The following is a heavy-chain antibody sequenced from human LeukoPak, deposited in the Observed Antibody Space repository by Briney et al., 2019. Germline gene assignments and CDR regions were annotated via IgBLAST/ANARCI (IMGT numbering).Heavy chain of an antibody. J-gene: IGHJ3*02. CDR2: IYYSGST. D-gene: IGHD3-10*01. V-gene: IGHV4-59*01. Sequence: SETLSLTCTVSGGSISSYYWSWIRQPPGKGLEWIGYIYYSGSTNYNPSLKSRVTISVDTSKNQFSLKLSSVTAADTAMYYCARGYMVRGVIRFYAFDIWGQGTMVTVSS. CDR1: GGSISSYY. CDR3: ARGYMVRGVIRFYAFDI.